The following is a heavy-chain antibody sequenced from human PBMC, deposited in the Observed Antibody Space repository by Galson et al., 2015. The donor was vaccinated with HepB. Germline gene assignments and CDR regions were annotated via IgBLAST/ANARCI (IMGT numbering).Heavy chain of an antibody. V-gene: IGHV3-66*02. CDR3: ARSRSSEINWFDP. J-gene: IGHJ5*02. D-gene: IGHD6-6*01. CDR2: IYSGGST. CDR1: GLTVSSNY. Sequence: SLRLSCAASGLTVSSNYMSWVRQAPGKGLEWVSVIYSGGSTYYADSVKGRFTISRDNSKNTLYLQMSSLRAEDTAVYYCARSRSSEINWFDPWGQGTLVTVSS.